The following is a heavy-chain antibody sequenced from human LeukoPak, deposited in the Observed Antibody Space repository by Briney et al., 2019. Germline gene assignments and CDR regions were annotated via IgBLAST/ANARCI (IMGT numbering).Heavy chain of an antibody. CDR1: GFNVNSYY. D-gene: IGHD3/OR15-3a*01. CDR3: TRDTGLAIFGPRFDY. CDR2: IKQDGSEK. J-gene: IGHJ4*02. V-gene: IGHV3-7*01. Sequence: GGSLRLSCAASGFNVNSYYMSWVRQAPGKGLEWVANIKQDGSEKCYVDSVEGRFTISRDNAKNSLYLQMNSLRAEDTAVYYCTRDTGLAIFGPRFDYWGQGTLVTVSS.